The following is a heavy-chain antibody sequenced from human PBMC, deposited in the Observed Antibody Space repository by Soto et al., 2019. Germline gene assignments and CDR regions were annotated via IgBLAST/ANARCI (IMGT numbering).Heavy chain of an antibody. J-gene: IGHJ4*02. CDR1: GFTFSTYA. V-gene: IGHV3-48*01. Sequence: GSLRLSCAASGFTFSTYAMNWVRQVPGKGLEWISYISSTTDTIYYADSMKGRFTISRDNSKNTLYLQMNSLRAEDTDMFYGAKPVVVAATLSSYGGQGTLVTVSS. CDR2: ISSTTDTI. CDR3: AKPVVVAATLSSY. D-gene: IGHD2-15*01.